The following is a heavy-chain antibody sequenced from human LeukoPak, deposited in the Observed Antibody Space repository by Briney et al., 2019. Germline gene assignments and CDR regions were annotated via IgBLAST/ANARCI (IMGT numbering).Heavy chain of an antibody. CDR3: AARGSSGSYYDFVY. V-gene: IGHV1-58*02. Sequence: SVKVSCKASGFTFTSSAMQLVRQARGQRLEWIGWIVVGSGNTNYAQKFQERVTITRDMSTSTAYMELSSLRSEDTAVYYCAARGSSGSYYDFVYWGQGTLVTVSS. CDR2: IVVGSGNT. J-gene: IGHJ4*02. CDR1: GFTFTSSA. D-gene: IGHD1-26*01.